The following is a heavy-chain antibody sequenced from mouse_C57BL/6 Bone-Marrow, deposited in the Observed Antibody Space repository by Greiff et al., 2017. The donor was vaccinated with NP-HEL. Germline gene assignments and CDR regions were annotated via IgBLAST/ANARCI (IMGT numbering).Heavy chain of an antibody. Sequence: VQLVESGGDLVKPGGSLKLSCAASGFTFSSYGMSWVRQTPDKRLEWVATISSGGSYTYYPDSVKGRFTISRDNAKNTLYLQMSSLKSEDTAMYYCARRYYGSSYRYFDVWGTGTTVTVSS. CDR1: GFTFSSYG. CDR2: ISSGGSYT. CDR3: ARRYYGSSYRYFDV. V-gene: IGHV5-6*01. J-gene: IGHJ1*03. D-gene: IGHD1-1*01.